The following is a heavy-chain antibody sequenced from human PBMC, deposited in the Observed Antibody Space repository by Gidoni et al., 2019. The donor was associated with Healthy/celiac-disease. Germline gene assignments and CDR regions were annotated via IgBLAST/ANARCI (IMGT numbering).Heavy chain of an antibody. D-gene: IGHD3-3*02. CDR3: ARGHFNWFDP. J-gene: IGHJ5*02. CDR1: GGSFSGYY. Sequence: QVQLQQWGAGLLKPSETLSLTCAVYGGSFSGYYWSWIRQPPGKGLAWIGEINHSGSTNYNPSLKSRVTISVDTSKNQFSLKLSSVTAADTAVYYCARGHFNWFDPWGQGTLVTVSS. CDR2: INHSGST. V-gene: IGHV4-34*01.